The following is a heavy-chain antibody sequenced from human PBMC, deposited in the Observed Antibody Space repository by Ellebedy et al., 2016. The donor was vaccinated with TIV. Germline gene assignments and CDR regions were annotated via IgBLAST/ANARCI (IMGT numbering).Heavy chain of an antibody. D-gene: IGHD5-12*01. V-gene: IGHV4-39*07. J-gene: IGHJ4*02. CDR1: GDSISSTNYF. CDR3: ASHRGFYSGWSFDY. Sequence: MPSETLSLTCIVSGDSISSTNYFWGWIRQPPGKGLEWIGSLNYGGETYFDPSLKSRVTMSLDTSKNQFSLKVNSVTAADKAIYYCASHRGFYSGWSFDYWGQGTLITVSS. CDR2: LNYGGET.